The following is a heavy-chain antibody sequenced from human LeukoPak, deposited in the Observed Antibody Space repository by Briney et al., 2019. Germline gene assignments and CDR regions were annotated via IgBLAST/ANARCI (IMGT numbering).Heavy chain of an antibody. V-gene: IGHV1-69*13. CDR1: GGTFSSYG. D-gene: IGHD3-10*01. J-gene: IGHJ3*01. Sequence: GASVKVSCKAYGGTFSSYGINWVRQAPGQRLRWMGGIIPMAGTPNYAQKFQGRVTITADESTRTAYMELSRLRSEDTAVYYCARAPEGGIYGSGVCEVWGQGTVVTVSS. CDR3: ARAPEGGIYGSGVCEV. CDR2: IIPMAGTP.